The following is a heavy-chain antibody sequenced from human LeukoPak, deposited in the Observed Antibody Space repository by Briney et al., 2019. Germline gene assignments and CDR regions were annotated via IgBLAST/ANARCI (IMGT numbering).Heavy chain of an antibody. Sequence: SETLSLTCTVSGDSISSGDYYWSWIRQPAGKGLEWIGRISSSGSTNYNPSLKSRVTISVDTSKNQFSLKLSSVTAAGTAVYYCARELKDGYTDPWGYYYYYMDVWGKGTTVTVSS. V-gene: IGHV4-61*02. CDR1: GDSISSGDYY. D-gene: IGHD5-24*01. J-gene: IGHJ6*03. CDR3: ARELKDGYTDPWGYYYYYMDV. CDR2: ISSSGST.